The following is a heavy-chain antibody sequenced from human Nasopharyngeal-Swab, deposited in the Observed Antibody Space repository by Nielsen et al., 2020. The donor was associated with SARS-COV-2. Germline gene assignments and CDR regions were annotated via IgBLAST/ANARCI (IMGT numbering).Heavy chain of an antibody. CDR3: ARDSGVAGTKYYYYGMDV. Sequence: WIRQPPGKGLEWIGYIYYSGSTYYSPSLKSRVTISLDTSKNQFSLKLSSVTAADTAVYYCARDSGVAGTKYYYYGMDVWGQGTTVTVSS. J-gene: IGHJ6*02. CDR2: IYYSGST. D-gene: IGHD6-19*01. V-gene: IGHV4-30-4*01.